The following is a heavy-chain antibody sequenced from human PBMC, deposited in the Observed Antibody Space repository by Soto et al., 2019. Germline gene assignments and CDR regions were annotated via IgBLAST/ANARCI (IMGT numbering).Heavy chain of an antibody. CDR3: ARGRMGEMATIEYYFDY. D-gene: IGHD3-16*01. Sequence: SVTVSCTASGGTFSSYASSWVRQAPGQGLEWMGGIIPIFGTANYAQKFQGRVTVTADESTSTAYMELSSLRSEDTAVYYCARGRMGEMATIEYYFDYWGQGTLVTVSS. CDR1: GGTFSSYA. J-gene: IGHJ4*02. CDR2: IIPIFGTA. V-gene: IGHV1-69*13.